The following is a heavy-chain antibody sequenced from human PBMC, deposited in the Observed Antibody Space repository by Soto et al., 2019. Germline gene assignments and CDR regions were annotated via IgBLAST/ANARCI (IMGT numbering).Heavy chain of an antibody. J-gene: IGHJ6*02. D-gene: IGHD6-6*01. CDR2: IYPGNSDT. Sequence: PGESLKISCKGSGYSFTSYWIGWVRQMTGRGLEWMAIIYPGNSDTRYSPSFQGQVTISADKSISTAYLQWSSLKASDTAMYYCACSSIAAPGYYYGMDVWGQGTTVTVSS. V-gene: IGHV5-51*01. CDR3: ACSSIAAPGYYYGMDV. CDR1: GYSFTSYW.